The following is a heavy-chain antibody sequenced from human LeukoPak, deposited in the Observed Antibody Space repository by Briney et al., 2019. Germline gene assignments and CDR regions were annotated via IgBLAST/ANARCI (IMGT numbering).Heavy chain of an antibody. Sequence: GGSLRLSCAAFGFTFSSYWRNWVGQAPGRGREWVAKIKQDGNEKYYVDSVKGRFTISRDNAKNSLYLQMNSLRAEDTAVYYCARELLGHGYNSGDFDYWGQGTLVTVSS. CDR1: GFTFSSYW. CDR2: IKQDGNEK. CDR3: ARELLGHGYNSGDFDY. V-gene: IGHV3-7*01. D-gene: IGHD5-24*01. J-gene: IGHJ4*02.